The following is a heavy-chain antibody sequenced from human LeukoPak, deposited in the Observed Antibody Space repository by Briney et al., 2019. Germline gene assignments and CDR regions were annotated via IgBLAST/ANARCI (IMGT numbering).Heavy chain of an antibody. CDR2: IYQDGSEK. CDR1: GFTFSSYW. D-gene: IGHD6-19*01. Sequence: PGGSLRLSCAASGFTFSSYWMSWVRQAPGKGLEWVANIYQDGSEKYYVDSVKGRFTISRDNARNSQFLHMNSLRAEDTAVYYCASGGGWVFFNWGRGTLVTVSS. CDR3: ASGGGWVFFN. V-gene: IGHV3-7*01. J-gene: IGHJ4*02.